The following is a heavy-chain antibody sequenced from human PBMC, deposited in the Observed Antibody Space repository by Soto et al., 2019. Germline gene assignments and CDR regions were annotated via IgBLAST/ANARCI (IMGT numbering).Heavy chain of an antibody. V-gene: IGHV3-48*02. CDR2: ISSSSSTI. D-gene: IGHD1-1*01. Sequence: EVQLVESGGGLVQPGGSLRLSCAASGFTFSSYSMNWVRQAPGKGLEWVSYISSSSSTIYYADSVKGRFTISRDNAKNSLYLQMNSLRDEDTAVYDCARDNWNWNQRHDAFDIWGQGTMVTVSS. CDR3: ARDNWNWNQRHDAFDI. J-gene: IGHJ3*02. CDR1: GFTFSSYS.